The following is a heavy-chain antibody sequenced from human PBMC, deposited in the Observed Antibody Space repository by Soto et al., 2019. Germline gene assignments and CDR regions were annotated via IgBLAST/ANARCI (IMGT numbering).Heavy chain of an antibody. D-gene: IGHD3-22*01. CDR3: AVNYYFDGSDSRNHRFDI. CDR2: INPNSVGT. CDR1: LYIFSFYP. Sequence: ASVXVAFKSSLYIFSFYPIHFFLQAPGQGLECMGCINPNSVGTEYAKKFQGWVTMTRDTSISTAYMELSRLKSDDTAVYYCAVNYYFDGSDSRNHRFDIWGLGTMV. V-gene: IGHV1-2*04. J-gene: IGHJ3*02.